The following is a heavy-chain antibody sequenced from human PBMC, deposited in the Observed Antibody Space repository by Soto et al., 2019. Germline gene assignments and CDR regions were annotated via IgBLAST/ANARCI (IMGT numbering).Heavy chain of an antibody. J-gene: IGHJ4*02. V-gene: IGHV3-30-3*01. Sequence: QVQLVESGGGVVQPGRSLRLSCAASGFTFSSYAMHWVRQAPGKGLEWVAVISYDGSNKYYADSVKGRFTISRDISKNPLYLQMNSLRAEDTAVYYCARAGGLLLDYGGQGTLVTVSS. CDR1: GFTFSSYA. D-gene: IGHD2-15*01. CDR2: ISYDGSNK. CDR3: ARAGGLLLDY.